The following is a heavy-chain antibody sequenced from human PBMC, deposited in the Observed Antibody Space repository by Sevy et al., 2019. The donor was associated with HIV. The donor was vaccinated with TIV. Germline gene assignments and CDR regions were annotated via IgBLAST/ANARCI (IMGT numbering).Heavy chain of an antibody. D-gene: IGHD3-22*01. CDR1: GGSISISSYY. V-gene: IGHV4-39*01. CDR3: ARVSRDYYYDSSGYYWVFDY. Sequence: SETLSLTCTVSGGSISISSYYWGWIRQPSGKGLEWIGSFYYSESTYYNPSLKSRVTISVDTSKNQFSLKLSSVTAADTAVYYCARVSRDYYYDSSGYYWVFDYWGQGTLVTVSS. CDR2: FYYSEST. J-gene: IGHJ4*02.